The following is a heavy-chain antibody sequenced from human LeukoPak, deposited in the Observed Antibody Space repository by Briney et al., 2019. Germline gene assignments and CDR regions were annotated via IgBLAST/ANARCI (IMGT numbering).Heavy chain of an antibody. CDR3: ARELLGLELLAFDY. D-gene: IGHD1-7*01. CDR2: INHSGST. V-gene: IGHV4-34*01. CDR1: GYSINSGYY. J-gene: IGHJ4*02. Sequence: PSETLSLTCAVSGYSINSGYYWSWIRQPPGKGLEWIGEINHSGSTNYNPSLKSRVTISVDTSKNQFSLKLSSVTAADTAVYYCARELLGLELLAFDYWGQGTLVTVSS.